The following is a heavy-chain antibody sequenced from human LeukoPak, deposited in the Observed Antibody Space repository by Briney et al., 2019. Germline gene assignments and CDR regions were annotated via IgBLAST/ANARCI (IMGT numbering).Heavy chain of an antibody. CDR1: GYSISSGYY. CDR2: IYHSGST. V-gene: IGHV4-38-2*01. CDR3: ARGSIVATTLDY. Sequence: SEALSLTCAVSGYSISSGYYWGWIRQPPGKGLEWIGSIYHSGSTYYNPSLKSRVTISVDTSKNQFSLKLSSVTAADTAVYYCARGSIVATTLDYWGQGTLVTVSS. D-gene: IGHD5-12*01. J-gene: IGHJ4*02.